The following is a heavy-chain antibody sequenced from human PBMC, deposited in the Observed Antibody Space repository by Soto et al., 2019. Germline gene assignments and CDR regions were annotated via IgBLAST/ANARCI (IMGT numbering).Heavy chain of an antibody. CDR1: GGSVSSGDYY. Sequence: SETLSLTCTVFGGSVSSGDYYWTWMRQPPGKGLEWIGHVYFTGSTNYNPSLKSRVTISVDTSNNQFSLKLGSVTAGDTAVYYCTRIPVDTYMIYWFDPWGQGTLVTVSS. CDR2: VYFTGST. CDR3: TRIPVDTYMIYWFDP. V-gene: IGHV4-61*08. D-gene: IGHD5-18*01. J-gene: IGHJ5*02.